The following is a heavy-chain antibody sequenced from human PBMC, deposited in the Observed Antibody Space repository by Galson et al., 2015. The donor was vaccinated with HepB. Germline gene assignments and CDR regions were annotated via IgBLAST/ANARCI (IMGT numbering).Heavy chain of an antibody. CDR3: TRGPRNYGFDY. CDR1: VSTFATYD. D-gene: IGHD1-7*01. V-gene: IGHV1-8*01. J-gene: IGHJ4*02. CDR2: MNPISGNT. Sequence: SVTVSCKASVSTFATYDFNWVRQATGQGPEWMGWMNPISGNTGYAQKFQGRVTMTRDTSISTIYMELSSLRSEDTAVYYCTRGPRNYGFDYWGQGTLVTVSS.